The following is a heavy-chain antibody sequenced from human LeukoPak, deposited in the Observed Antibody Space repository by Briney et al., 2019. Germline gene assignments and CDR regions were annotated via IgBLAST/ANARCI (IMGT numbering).Heavy chain of an antibody. J-gene: IGHJ6*02. D-gene: IGHD6-13*01. CDR1: GGSISSYY. Sequence: SETLSLTCTVSGGSISSYYWSWIRQPPGKGLEWIGYIYYSGSTNYNPSLKSRVTISVDTSKNQFSLKLSSVTAADTDVYYCARGELGYTNYYYYGMDVWGQGTTVTVSS. V-gene: IGHV4-59*01. CDR2: IYYSGST. CDR3: ARGELGYTNYYYYGMDV.